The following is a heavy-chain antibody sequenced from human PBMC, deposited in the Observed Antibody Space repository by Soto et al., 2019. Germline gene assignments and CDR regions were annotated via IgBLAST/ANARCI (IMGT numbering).Heavy chain of an antibody. CDR2: ISGSGGRT. CDR1: GFTFSSYA. J-gene: IGHJ6*03. CDR3: AKGPTIFGVVIIASYCMDV. D-gene: IGHD3-3*01. Sequence: EVQLLESGGGLVQPGGSLRLSCAASGFTFSSYAMSWVRQAPGKGLEWVSYISGSGGRTHYEDSRKGRFTISRENSKNRLYLQMNSLRAEDTAVYYCAKGPTIFGVVIIASYCMDVWGKGTTVTVSS. V-gene: IGHV3-23*02.